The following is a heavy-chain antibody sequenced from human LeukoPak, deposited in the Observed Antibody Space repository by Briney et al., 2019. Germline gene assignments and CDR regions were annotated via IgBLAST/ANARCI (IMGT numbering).Heavy chain of an antibody. J-gene: IGHJ4*02. CDR2: ISGSGGST. CDR3: ARADMTTVITG. D-gene: IGHD4-23*01. CDR1: GFTFSSYA. Sequence: GGSLRLSCAASGFTFSSYAMSWVRQAPGKGLEWVSAISGSGGSTYYADSVRGRFTISRDNSKNTLYLQMNSLRAEDTAVYYCARADMTTVITGWGQGTLVSVSS. V-gene: IGHV3-23*01.